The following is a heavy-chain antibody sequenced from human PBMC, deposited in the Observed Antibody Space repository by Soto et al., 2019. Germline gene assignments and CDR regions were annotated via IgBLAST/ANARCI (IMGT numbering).Heavy chain of an antibody. V-gene: IGHV1-3*05. J-gene: IGHJ4*02. CDR2: INDGNGNT. CDR3: ARAVAVAADFDY. CDR1: GYTFTGYA. Sequence: QVQLVQSGAEEKKPGASVKVSCKASGYTFTGYAMHWVRQAPGQRLEWMGWINDGNGNTKYSQKFQGRVTITRDTSASTAYMELSRLRSEDTAVYYCARAVAVAADFDYGGQGTLVTVSS. D-gene: IGHD6-19*01.